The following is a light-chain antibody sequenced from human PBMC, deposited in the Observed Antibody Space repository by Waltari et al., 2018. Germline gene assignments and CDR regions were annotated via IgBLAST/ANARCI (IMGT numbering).Light chain of an antibody. J-gene: IGLJ3*02. V-gene: IGLV2-23*02. Sequence: QSALTQSASVSGSPGQSITISCIGTSSDIGSYSLVSWYQQHPGKAPKLIIYEVNNRPSGCFNRFYGSKSVNPASLTISGLQAEDEADYYCCAYAGTITPWVFGGGTKLTVL. CDR2: EVN. CDR3: CAYAGTITPWV. CDR1: SSDIGSYSL.